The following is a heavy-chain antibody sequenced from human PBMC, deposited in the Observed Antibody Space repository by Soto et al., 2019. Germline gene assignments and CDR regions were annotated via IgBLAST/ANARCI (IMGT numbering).Heavy chain of an antibody. CDR2: IKQDGSEK. D-gene: IGHD3-3*01. V-gene: IGHV3-7*03. CDR3: ERDYAESDFWTGYSY. CDR1: GFTFSSYW. Sequence: GGSLRLSCAASGFTFSSYWMTWVRQAPGKGLEWVANIKQDGSEKYYVDSVKGRFTISRDNAKNSLYLQMNSLRAEDTAVYFCERDYAESDFWTGYSYWGQGTLVTVYS. J-gene: IGHJ4*02.